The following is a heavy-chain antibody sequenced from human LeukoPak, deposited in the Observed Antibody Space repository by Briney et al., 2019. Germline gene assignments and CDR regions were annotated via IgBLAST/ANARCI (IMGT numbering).Heavy chain of an antibody. CDR2: IYYSGST. CDR1: GGSISSYY. J-gene: IGHJ4*02. CDR3: AANRYYFDY. V-gene: IGHV4-59*01. Sequence: SETLSLTCTVSGGSISSYYWSWIRQPPGKGLEWIGYIYYSGSTNYNPSLKSRVTISVDTSKNQFSLKLSSVTAADTAVYYCAANRYYFDYWGQGTLVTVSS.